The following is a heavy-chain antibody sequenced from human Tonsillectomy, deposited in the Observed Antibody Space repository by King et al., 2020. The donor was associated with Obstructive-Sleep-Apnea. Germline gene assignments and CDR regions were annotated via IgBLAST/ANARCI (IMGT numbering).Heavy chain of an antibody. CDR3: ARLYYYDNSGLNWFDP. V-gene: IGHV4-31*03. CDR2: IFYSGST. Sequence: RLQESGPGLVKPSQTLSLTCTVSSDSISSGNYYWSWIRQHPGKGLEWIGYIFYSGSTYYNPSLKSRVTISVDTSKNQFSLRLSSVTAADTAVYYCARLYYYDNSGLNWFDPWGQGTLVTVSS. J-gene: IGHJ5*02. D-gene: IGHD3-22*01. CDR1: SDSISSGNYY.